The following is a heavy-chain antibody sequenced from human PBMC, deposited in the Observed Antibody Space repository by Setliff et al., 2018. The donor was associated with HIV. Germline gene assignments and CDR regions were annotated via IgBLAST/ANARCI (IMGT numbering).Heavy chain of an antibody. CDR1: GDSISSYY. J-gene: IGHJ4*02. CDR3: ARDSGYSFGFNYFDY. Sequence: PSETLSLTCTVSGDSISSYYWSWIRQPPGKGLEWIGYIYYSGSTNYNPSLKSRVTISLDMSKNQFSLRLSSVTAADTAVYYCARDSGYSFGFNYFDYRGQGTQVTVSS. D-gene: IGHD5-18*01. V-gene: IGHV4-59*01. CDR2: IYYSGST.